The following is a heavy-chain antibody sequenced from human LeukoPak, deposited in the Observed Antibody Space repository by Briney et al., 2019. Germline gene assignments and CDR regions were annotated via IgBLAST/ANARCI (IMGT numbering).Heavy chain of an antibody. Sequence: HPGGSLRLSRVASGFTFSNYAMSWVRQTPGKGPEWVSGIRSSGDSTYYADSVKGRFTISRDNSKNTLYLQMNSLRAEDTALYYCAKGNWNKLEVFDYWGQGIRVTVSS. D-gene: IGHD1/OR15-1a*01. V-gene: IGHV3-23*01. J-gene: IGHJ4*02. CDR3: AKGNWNKLEVFDY. CDR1: GFTFSNYA. CDR2: IRSSGDST.